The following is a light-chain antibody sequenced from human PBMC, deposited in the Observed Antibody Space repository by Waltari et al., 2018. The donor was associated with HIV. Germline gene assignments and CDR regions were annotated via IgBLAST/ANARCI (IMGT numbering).Light chain of an antibody. CDR1: SSDIGDYNY. CDR3: CSFAGSYTLV. Sequence: QSALTQPRSASGSPGQSVTISCTGTSSDIGDYNYVSWYQQHPGKAPKLMIYDVTKRPSGVPDRFSGSKSGNTASLTISGLQAEDEAAYYCCSFAGSYTLVFGGGTKLTVL. V-gene: IGLV2-11*01. J-gene: IGLJ3*02. CDR2: DVT.